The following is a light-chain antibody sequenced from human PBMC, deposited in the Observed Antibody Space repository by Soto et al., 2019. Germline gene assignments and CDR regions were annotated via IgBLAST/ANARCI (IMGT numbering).Light chain of an antibody. CDR2: GAS. Sequence: DIQMTQSPSTLSASVGDRVTITCRASQSISSWLAWYQQKPGKAPKLLISGASSLESGVPSRFSGSGSGTEFTLTISGLQPDDFATYYCQQYDSYSYSFGQGTKLEIK. CDR1: QSISSW. J-gene: IGKJ2*03. CDR3: QQYDSYSYS. V-gene: IGKV1-5*01.